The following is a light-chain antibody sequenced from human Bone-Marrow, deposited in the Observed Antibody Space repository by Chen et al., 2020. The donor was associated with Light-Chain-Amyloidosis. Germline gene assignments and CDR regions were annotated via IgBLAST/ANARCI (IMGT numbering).Light chain of an antibody. Sequence: DIQMTQSPSSLSASVGDRVTVTCRASQDIGNYLAWYHQKPGTVPKLLVYDASDLESGVPSRFSASGSGADCTLTISSLQPEDVGTYYCQEYDDAPWTFGQGTKVEIK. J-gene: IGKJ1*01. CDR1: QDIGNY. V-gene: IGKV1-27*01. CDR3: QEYDDAPWT. CDR2: DAS.